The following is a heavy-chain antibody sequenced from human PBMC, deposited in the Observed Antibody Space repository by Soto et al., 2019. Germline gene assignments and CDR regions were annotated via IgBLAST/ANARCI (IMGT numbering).Heavy chain of an antibody. Sequence: HLQLQESGPGLVKPSETLSLTCSVSGDSINSDKYYWGWIRQPPGKGLEWIGSIYFRGKTYYNPSLKTRVTISLDKSKSQFSLKLNSVTAADSAVYFCARLEGLATISYYFDFWGQGALVTVSS. D-gene: IGHD3-9*01. CDR2: IYFRGKT. CDR3: ARLEGLATISYYFDF. V-gene: IGHV4-39*01. CDR1: GDSINSDKYY. J-gene: IGHJ4*02.